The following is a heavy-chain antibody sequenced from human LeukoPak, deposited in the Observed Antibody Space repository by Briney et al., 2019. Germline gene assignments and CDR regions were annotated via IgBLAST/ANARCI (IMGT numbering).Heavy chain of an antibody. Sequence: PSETLSLTCTVSGGSISSSSYYWSWIRQPPGKGLEWIGETNHSGSTNYNPSLKSRVTISVDTSKNQFSLKLSSVTAADTAVYYCASRRLSAYHQPFDYWGQGTLVTVSS. CDR1: GGSISSSSYY. CDR3: ASRRLSAYHQPFDY. D-gene: IGHD2-21*01. V-gene: IGHV4-39*07. J-gene: IGHJ4*02. CDR2: TNHSGST.